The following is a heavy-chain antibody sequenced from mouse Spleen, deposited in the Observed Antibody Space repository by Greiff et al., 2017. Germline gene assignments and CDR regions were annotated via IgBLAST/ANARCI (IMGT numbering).Heavy chain of an antibody. J-gene: IGHJ4*01. CDR1: GYSFTDYN. Sequence: VHVKQSGPELVKPGASVKISCKASGYSFTDYNMNWVKQSNGKSLEWIGVINPNYGTTSYNQKFKGKATLTVDQSSSTAYMQLNSLTSEDSAVYYCARSPYYSNYGGAMDYWGQGTSVTVSS. D-gene: IGHD2-5*01. V-gene: IGHV1-39*01. CDR3: ARSPYYSNYGGAMDY. CDR2: INPNYGTT.